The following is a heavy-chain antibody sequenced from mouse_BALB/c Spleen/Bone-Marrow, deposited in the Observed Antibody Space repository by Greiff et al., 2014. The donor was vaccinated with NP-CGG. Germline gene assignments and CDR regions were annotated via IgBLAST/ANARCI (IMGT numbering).Heavy chain of an antibody. CDR3: ARDRAYYRYDGYYNAMDY. J-gene: IGHJ4*01. Sequence: EVMLVESGGGLVKPGGSLKLSCAASGFTFSDYYMYWVRQTPEKRLEWVAIISDGGSYTYYPDSVKGRFTISRDNAKNNLYLQMSSLKSDDTAMYYCARDRAYYRYDGYYNAMDYWGQGTSVTVSS. CDR1: GFTFSDYY. D-gene: IGHD2-14*01. V-gene: IGHV5-4*02. CDR2: ISDGGSYT.